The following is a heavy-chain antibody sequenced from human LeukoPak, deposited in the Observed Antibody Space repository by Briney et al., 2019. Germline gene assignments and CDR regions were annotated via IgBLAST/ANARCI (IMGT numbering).Heavy chain of an antibody. Sequence: SETLSLTCAVYGGSFSGYYWSWIRQPPGRGLEWIGYIYYSGSTNYNPPLKSRVTISVDTSKNQFSLKLSSVTAADTAVYYCARATVTTEQYYYYYYGMDVWGQGTTVTVSS. CDR3: ARATVTTEQYYYYYYGMDV. CDR1: GGSFSGYY. V-gene: IGHV4-59*01. CDR2: IYYSGST. D-gene: IGHD4-17*01. J-gene: IGHJ6*02.